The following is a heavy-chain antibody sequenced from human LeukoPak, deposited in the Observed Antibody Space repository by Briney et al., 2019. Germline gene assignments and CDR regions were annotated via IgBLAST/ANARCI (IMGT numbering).Heavy chain of an antibody. CDR2: IDWDDAK. CDR3: AHRLYSNSDFDY. Sequence: SGPALVKPTQTLTLTCTFSGFSLSTSGMCMSWIRQPPGKALEWLALIDWDDAKYYSTSLRTRLTISKDTSKNQVVLTMTNMDPVDTATYYCAHRLYSNSDFDYWGQGTLVTVSS. D-gene: IGHD6-6*01. V-gene: IGHV2-70*01. CDR1: GFSLSTSGMC. J-gene: IGHJ4*02.